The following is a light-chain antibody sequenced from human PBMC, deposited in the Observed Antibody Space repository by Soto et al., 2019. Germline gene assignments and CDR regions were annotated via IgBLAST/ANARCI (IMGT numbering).Light chain of an antibody. V-gene: IGLV2-14*01. CDR2: DVS. CDR3: TSYTSDSTYV. CDR1: STDVGRYNY. J-gene: IGLJ1*01. Sequence: QSVLTQPASVSGSPEQSITISCTGTSTDVGRYNYVSWHQQHPGKAPKLMVYDVSNRPSWVSNRFSGSKSGITASLTISGLQAEDEADYYCTSYTSDSTYVFGTGTKVTVL.